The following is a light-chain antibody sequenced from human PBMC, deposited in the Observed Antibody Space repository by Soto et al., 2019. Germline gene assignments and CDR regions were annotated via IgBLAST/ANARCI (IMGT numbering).Light chain of an antibody. J-gene: IGKJ1*01. CDR1: QSISVNY. CDR2: GAS. V-gene: IGKV3-20*01. CDR3: QHYGGSPPRT. Sequence: EIVLTQSPGTLSLSPGDTATLSCRASQSISVNYLAWYQQKPGQAPRLLIYGASTRATGIPDRFIGSGSGTDFTLTIGRLELEDFAVYYCQHYGGSPPRTFGQGTKVEIK.